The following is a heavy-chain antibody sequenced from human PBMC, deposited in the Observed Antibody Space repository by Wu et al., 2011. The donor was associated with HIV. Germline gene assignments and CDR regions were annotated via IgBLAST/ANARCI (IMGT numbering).Heavy chain of an antibody. CDR3: ARDGIEVTGSQYFHGMDV. CDR2: IIPILGTA. J-gene: IGHJ6*02. D-gene: IGHD6-19*01. Sequence: VQLVQSGAEVKKPGSSVKVSCKASGGTFRSYAISWVRQAPGQGLEWMGGIIPILGTANYAQKFQGRVTLTTDTSTSTAYMELGSLRSDDTAVYYCARDGIEVTGSQYFHGMDVWGQGTTVTVS. V-gene: IGHV1-69*05. CDR1: GGTFRSYA.